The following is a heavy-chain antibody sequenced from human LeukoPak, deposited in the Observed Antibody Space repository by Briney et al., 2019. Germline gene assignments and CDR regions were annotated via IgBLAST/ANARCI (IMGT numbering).Heavy chain of an antibody. CDR1: GFTFSSYA. Sequence: PGGSLRLSCAASGFTFSSYAMHWVRQAPGKGLEWVAVISYDGSNKYYADSVKGRFTISRDNAKNSLYLQMNSLRAEDTAVYYCARERFHGSGAPKFDYWGQGTLVTVSS. CDR3: ARERFHGSGAPKFDY. CDR2: ISYDGSNK. V-gene: IGHV3-30*04. J-gene: IGHJ4*02. D-gene: IGHD3-10*01.